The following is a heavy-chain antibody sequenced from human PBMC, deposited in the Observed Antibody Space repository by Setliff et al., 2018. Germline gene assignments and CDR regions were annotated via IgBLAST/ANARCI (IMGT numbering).Heavy chain of an antibody. D-gene: IGHD3-22*01. CDR3: ARAPRYFDATGSYFDS. V-gene: IGHV4-39*01. J-gene: IGHJ4*02. CDR2: IHYRGTT. CDR1: GASINSGSNY. Sequence: SETLSLTCTVSGASINSGSNYWGWIRQPPGKGLEWIGRIHYRGTTYSNASLASRLTLSVDTSKNQFSLKLTSVTASDTALYYCARAPRYFDATGSYFDSWGQGALVTVSS.